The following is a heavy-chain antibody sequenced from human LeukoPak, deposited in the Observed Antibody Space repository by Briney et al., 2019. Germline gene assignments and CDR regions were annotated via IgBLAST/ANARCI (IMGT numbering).Heavy chain of an antibody. CDR3: ARGCGFGELLYCFFDY. CDR1: GFTFSSYG. Sequence: PGRSLRLSCAASGFTFSSYGMHWVRQAPGKGLEWVAVIWYDGSNKYYADSVKGRFTISRDNSKNTLYLQMNSLRAEDTAVYYCARGCGFGELLYCFFDYWGQGTLVTVSS. CDR2: IWYDGSNK. D-gene: IGHD3-10*01. V-gene: IGHV3-33*01. J-gene: IGHJ4*02.